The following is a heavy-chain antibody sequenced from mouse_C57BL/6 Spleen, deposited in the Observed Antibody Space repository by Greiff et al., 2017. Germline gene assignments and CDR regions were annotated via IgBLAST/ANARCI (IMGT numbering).Heavy chain of an antibody. CDR2: IYPSDSET. CDR3: AREGITTGYAMDY. CDR1: GYTFTSYW. Sequence: QVQLQQPGAELVRPGSSVKLSCKASGYTFTSYWMDWVKQRPGQGLEWIGNIYPSDSETHYNQKFKDKATLTVDKSSSTAYMQLSSLTSEDSAVYYCAREGITTGYAMDYWGQGTSGTVSS. D-gene: IGHD1-1*01. J-gene: IGHJ4*01. V-gene: IGHV1-61*01.